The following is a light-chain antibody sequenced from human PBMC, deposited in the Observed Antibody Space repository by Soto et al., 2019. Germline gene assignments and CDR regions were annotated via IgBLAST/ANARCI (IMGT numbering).Light chain of an antibody. Sequence: DIQMTQSPSSLSAAVGDRVTITCPASQGISNYLAWYQQKPGKVPKLMIYAASTLQSGVPSRFSGSGSGTDCTITISSLQPEDVATYYCQKYNSAPRTLRQGTKVDIK. J-gene: IGKJ1*01. CDR2: AAS. CDR3: QKYNSAPRT. CDR1: QGISNY. V-gene: IGKV1-27*01.